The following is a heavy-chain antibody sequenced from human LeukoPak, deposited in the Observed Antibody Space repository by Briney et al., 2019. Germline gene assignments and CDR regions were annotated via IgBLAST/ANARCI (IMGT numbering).Heavy chain of an antibody. CDR3: ARDYGDYGRWFDP. J-gene: IGHJ5*02. Sequence: GASVKVSCKASGYTFTSYGISWVRQAPGQGLEWMGWISAYNGNTNYAQKLQGRVTMTTDTSTSTAYIELRSLRSDDTAVYYCARDYGDYGRWFDPWGQGTLVTVSS. CDR2: ISAYNGNT. CDR1: GYTFTSYG. V-gene: IGHV1-18*01. D-gene: IGHD4-17*01.